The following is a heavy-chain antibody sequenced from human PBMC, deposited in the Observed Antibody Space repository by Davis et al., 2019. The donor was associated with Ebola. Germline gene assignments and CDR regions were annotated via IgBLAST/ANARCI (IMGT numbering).Heavy chain of an antibody. CDR1: GFSLSSTGMC. CDR3: ARLPTGSCSRSQGP. D-gene: IGHD2-8*02. CDR2: IDWDDDK. Sequence: SGPTLVQPTQTLTLTCTFSGFSLSSTGMCVSWIRQPPGKALEWLARIDWDDDKYYNTPLKTRLTISKDTSKNQVVLTMTNMDPVDTATYYCARLPTGSCSRSQGPWGQGTLVTVSS. J-gene: IGHJ5*02. V-gene: IGHV2-70*12.